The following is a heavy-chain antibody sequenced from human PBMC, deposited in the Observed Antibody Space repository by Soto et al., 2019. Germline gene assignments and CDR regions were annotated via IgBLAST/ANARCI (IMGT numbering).Heavy chain of an antibody. CDR2: IIPILGIA. CDR3: ATTLMQQLVR. D-gene: IGHD6-13*01. CDR1: GGTFSNYT. V-gene: IGHV1-69*02. J-gene: IGHJ4*02. Sequence: QVQLVQSGAEVKKPGSSVKVSCKASGGTFSNYTISWVRQAPGQGLEWMGRIIPILGIANYAQKFQGRVTITADKSTSTAYMELSSLRSEDTAVYYCATTLMQQLVRWGQGTLVTVSS.